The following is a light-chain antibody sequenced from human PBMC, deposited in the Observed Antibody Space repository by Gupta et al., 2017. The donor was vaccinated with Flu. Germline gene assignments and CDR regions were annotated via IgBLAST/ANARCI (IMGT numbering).Light chain of an antibody. CDR2: GAS. Sequence: QSPVSLTLSLGERATLSCRASQSVSSSYLAWYQQKPGQAPRLLIYGASSRATGIPDRFSGSGSGTDFTLTISRLEPEDFAVYYCQQYGSSRWTFGQGTKVEIK. J-gene: IGKJ1*01. V-gene: IGKV3-20*01. CDR3: QQYGSSRWT. CDR1: QSVSSSY.